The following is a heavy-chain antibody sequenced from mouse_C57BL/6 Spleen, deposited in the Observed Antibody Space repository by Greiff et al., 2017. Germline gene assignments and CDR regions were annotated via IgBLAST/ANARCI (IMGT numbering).Heavy chain of an antibody. J-gene: IGHJ2*01. CDR2: IWSGGST. D-gene: IGHD1-1*01. V-gene: IGHV2-2*01. Sequence: VKLMESGPGLVQPSQSLSITCTVSGFSLTSYGVHWVRQSPGKGLEWLGVIWSGGSTDYNAAFISRLSISKDNSKSQVFFKMNSLQADDTAIYYCARDYYGSSGDYWGQGTTLTVSS. CDR3: ARDYYGSSGDY. CDR1: GFSLTSYG.